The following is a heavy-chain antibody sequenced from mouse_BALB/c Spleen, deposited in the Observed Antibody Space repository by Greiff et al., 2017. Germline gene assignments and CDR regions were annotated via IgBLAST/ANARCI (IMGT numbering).Heavy chain of an antibody. V-gene: IGHV2-6-7*01. CDR1: GFSLTGYG. Sequence: VQLQQSGPGLVAPSQSLSITCTVSGFSLTGYGVNWVRQPPGKGLEWLGLIWGDGSTDYNSALKSRLSISKDNSKSQVFLKMNSLQTDDTARYYCAGEPTHYYGSSYNAMDYWGQGTSVTVSS. CDR2: IWGDGST. J-gene: IGHJ4*01. D-gene: IGHD1-1*01. CDR3: AGEPTHYYGSSYNAMDY.